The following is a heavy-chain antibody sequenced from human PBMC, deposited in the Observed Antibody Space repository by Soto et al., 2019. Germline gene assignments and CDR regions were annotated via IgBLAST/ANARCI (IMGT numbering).Heavy chain of an antibody. CDR1: GDSISSSSYY. CDR3: ASHCSSASCYLPAFDY. CDR2: IYYSGNT. J-gene: IGHJ4*02. D-gene: IGHD2-2*01. V-gene: IGHV4-39*01. Sequence: ETLSLTCTVSGDSISSSSYYWGWIRQPPGKGLEWIGSIYYSGNTFYNPSLKSRVTISVVTSMNQFSLKLNSVTAADTAVYYCASHCSSASCYLPAFDYWGQGTLVTVSS.